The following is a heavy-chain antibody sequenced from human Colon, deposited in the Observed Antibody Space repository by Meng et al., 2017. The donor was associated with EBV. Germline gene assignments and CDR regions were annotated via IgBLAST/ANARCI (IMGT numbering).Heavy chain of an antibody. D-gene: IGHD4-17*01. CDR2: VYHDGST. Sequence: QAELQQWAAVMLTPSETVSLTCDVSGASITRDNDWWSWVRQPPGKALEWLGEVYHDGSTNYSPSVQSRVTISMDKSKNQFSLKLTSVNAADTAVYYCAREDDYGDYVAYWGQGILVTVSS. CDR3: AREDDYGDYVAY. CDR1: GASITRDNDW. J-gene: IGHJ4*02. V-gene: IGHV4-4*02.